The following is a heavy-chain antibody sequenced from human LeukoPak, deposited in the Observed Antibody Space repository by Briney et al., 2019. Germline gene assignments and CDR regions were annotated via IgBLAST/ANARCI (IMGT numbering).Heavy chain of an antibody. CDR1: GYTFTSYG. V-gene: IGHV1-18*01. Sequence: GASVKVSCKSSGYTFTSYGISWVRQAPGQGLEWMGGINVYNGNTNYAQKLQGRVTMTTDTSTSTAYMELRSLRSDDTAVYYCARDRPKATVTTFGFDYWGQGTLVTVSS. J-gene: IGHJ4*02. CDR3: ARDRPKATVTTFGFDY. CDR2: INVYNGNT. D-gene: IGHD4-17*01.